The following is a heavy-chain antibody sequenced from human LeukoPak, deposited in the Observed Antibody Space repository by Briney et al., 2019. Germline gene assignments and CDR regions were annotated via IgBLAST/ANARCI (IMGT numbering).Heavy chain of an antibody. CDR1: GFTFSSNW. CDR2: IKSDGSIT. Sequence: PGGSLRLSCAASGFTFSSNWMHWVRQAPGKGLVWGSRIKSDGSITSYADSVKGRFTISRDNAKNTLYLQMNSLRAEDTAVYYCARGTLIITALIDYWGQGTLVTVSS. D-gene: IGHD6-6*01. V-gene: IGHV3-74*01. J-gene: IGHJ4*02. CDR3: ARGTLIITALIDY.